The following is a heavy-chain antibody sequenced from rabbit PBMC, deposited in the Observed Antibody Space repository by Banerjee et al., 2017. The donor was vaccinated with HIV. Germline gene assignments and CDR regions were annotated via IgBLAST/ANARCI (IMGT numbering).Heavy chain of an antibody. CDR1: GFDFSNYY. J-gene: IGHJ3*01. CDR3: ARDLAGVIGWNFGL. D-gene: IGHD4-1*01. Sequence: QEQLVQSWGGLVQPGGSLKLSCKASGFDFSNYYMCWVRQAPGKGLEWIACINTSSGNTVYASWAKGRFTISKTSSTTVTLQMTSLTAADTATYFCARDLAGVIGWNFGLWGQGTLVTVS. V-gene: IGHV1S45*01. CDR2: INTSSGNT.